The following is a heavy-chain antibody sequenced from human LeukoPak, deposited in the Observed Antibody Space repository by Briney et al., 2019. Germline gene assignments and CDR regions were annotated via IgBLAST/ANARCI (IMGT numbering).Heavy chain of an antibody. CDR1: GFTFSSYA. CDR2: ISGSGGST. CDR3: AKAKSMVQPEYFDY. Sequence: GGSLRLSCAASGFTFSSYAMSWVREAPGEGREGVSAISGSGGSTYCADSVKGRFTISRDNSKNPLYLQMNSLRAEDTAVYYCAKAKSMVQPEYFDYWGQGTLVTVSS. J-gene: IGHJ4*02. V-gene: IGHV3-23*01. D-gene: IGHD3-10*01.